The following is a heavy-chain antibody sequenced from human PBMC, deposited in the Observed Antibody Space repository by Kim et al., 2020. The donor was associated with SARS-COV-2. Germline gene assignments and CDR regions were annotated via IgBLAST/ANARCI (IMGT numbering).Heavy chain of an antibody. CDR2: ISYVGSNK. CDR1: GFTFSSYA. D-gene: IGHD1-26*01. V-gene: IGHV3-30*04. Sequence: GGSLRLSCAASGFTFSSYAMHWVRQAPGKGLEWVAVISYVGSNKYYADSVKGRFTISRDNSKNTLYLQMNSLRAEDTAVYYCARPASGSYTYYFDYWGQGTLVTVSS. CDR3: ARPASGSYTYYFDY. J-gene: IGHJ4*02.